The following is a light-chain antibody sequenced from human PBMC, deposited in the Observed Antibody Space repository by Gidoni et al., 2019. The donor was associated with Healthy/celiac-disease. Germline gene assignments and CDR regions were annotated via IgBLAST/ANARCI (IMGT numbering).Light chain of an antibody. CDR2: WAS. J-gene: IGKJ2*01. CDR3: QQYYSTPLA. V-gene: IGKV4-1*01. CDR1: PSVLYSSNNKNY. Sequence: DIVMTQSPYSLAVSLGERATINCKSSPSVLYSSNNKNYLAWYQQKPGQPPKLLIYWASTRESGVPDRFSGSGSGTDFTLTISSLQAEDVAVYYCQQYYSTPLAFGQGTKLEIK.